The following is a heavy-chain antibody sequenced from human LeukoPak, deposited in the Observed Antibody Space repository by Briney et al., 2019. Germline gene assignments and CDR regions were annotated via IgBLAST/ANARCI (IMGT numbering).Heavy chain of an antibody. Sequence: PGGSLRLSCAASGFTFSGYAMHWVRQASGKGLEWVGRIRSKANSYATAYAASVQGRFTISRDDSKNTAYLQMNSLKTEDTAVYYCTYYDDQFGGSWGQGTLVTVSS. CDR1: GFTFSGYA. J-gene: IGHJ5*02. CDR2: IRSKANSYAT. V-gene: IGHV3-73*01. D-gene: IGHD4-17*01. CDR3: TYYDDQFGGS.